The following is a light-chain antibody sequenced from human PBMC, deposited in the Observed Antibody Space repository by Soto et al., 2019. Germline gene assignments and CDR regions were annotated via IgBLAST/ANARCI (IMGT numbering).Light chain of an antibody. J-gene: IGKJ2*01. CDR1: QSISSS. CDR3: QQSYTTPYT. CDR2: AAS. Sequence: DIQMTQSPSSLSASVGDRVTITCRASQSISSSLNWYQQKPGKAPNLLIYAASSLQSGVPSRFSGSGSGTDFTLTISSLQPEDFATYYCQQSYTTPYTFGQGTKL. V-gene: IGKV1-39*01.